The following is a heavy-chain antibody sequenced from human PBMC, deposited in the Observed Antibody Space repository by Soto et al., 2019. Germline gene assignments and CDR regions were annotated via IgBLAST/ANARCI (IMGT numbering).Heavy chain of an antibody. J-gene: IGHJ4*02. CDR3: ARVHRYSSSWNLLDS. Sequence: QVQLQESGPGLVKPSQTLSLTCTVSGGSIYRSGYYWSWIRQHPGKGLEWIGYIYYSGSTFYNPSLKSRATITVDTSKKQFSLTLSSLTAADTAVYYCARVHRYSSSWNLLDSWGQGTLVRVSS. V-gene: IGHV4-31*03. CDR2: IYYSGST. D-gene: IGHD6-13*01. CDR1: GGSIYRSGYY.